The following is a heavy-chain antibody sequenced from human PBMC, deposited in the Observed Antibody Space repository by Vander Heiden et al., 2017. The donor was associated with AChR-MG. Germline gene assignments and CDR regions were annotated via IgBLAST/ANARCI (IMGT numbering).Heavy chain of an antibody. D-gene: IGHD3-10*02. J-gene: IGHJ6*02. CDR1: GFTFDDYA. CDR3: AKDNRKLLWSVYYYYGMDV. Sequence: EVQLVESGGGLVQPGRSLRLSCAASGFTFDDYAMHWVRQAPGKGLEWVSGISWNSGSIGYADSVKGRFTISRDNAKNSLYLQMNSLRAEDTALYYCAKDNRKLLWSVYYYYGMDVWGQGTTVTVSS. V-gene: IGHV3-9*01. CDR2: ISWNSGSI.